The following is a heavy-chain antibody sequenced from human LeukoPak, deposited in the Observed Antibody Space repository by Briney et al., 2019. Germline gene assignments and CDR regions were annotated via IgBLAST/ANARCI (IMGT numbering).Heavy chain of an antibody. CDR3: VRDLGSGSYYDY. CDR2: IYYSGST. CDR1: GGSISSYY. D-gene: IGHD1-26*01. V-gene: IGHV4-59*01. Sequence: SETLSLTCTVSGGSISSYYWSWMRQPPGKGLEWIGYIYYSGSTNYNPSLKSRVTISVDTSKNQFSLKLSSVTAADTAVYYCVRDLGSGSYYDYWGQGTLVTVSS. J-gene: IGHJ4*02.